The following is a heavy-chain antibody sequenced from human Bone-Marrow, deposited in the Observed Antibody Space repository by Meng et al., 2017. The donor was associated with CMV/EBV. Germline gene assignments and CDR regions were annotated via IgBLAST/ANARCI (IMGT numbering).Heavy chain of an antibody. Sequence: SETLSLTCAVYGGSFSGYYWSWIRQPPGKGLEWIGEINHRGSTNYNPSLKSRVTISVDTSKNQFSLKLSSVTAADTAVYYCARGRLSRYCSSTSCYTRGAFDIWGQGTMVTVSS. V-gene: IGHV4-34*01. CDR1: GGSFSGYY. J-gene: IGHJ3*02. D-gene: IGHD2-2*02. CDR2: INHRGST. CDR3: ARGRLSRYCSSTSCYTRGAFDI.